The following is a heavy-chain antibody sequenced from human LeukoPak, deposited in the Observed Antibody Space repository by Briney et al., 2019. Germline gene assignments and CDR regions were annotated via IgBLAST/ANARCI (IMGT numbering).Heavy chain of an antibody. V-gene: IGHV3-23*01. Sequence: RGSLRLSCEASGFTFRTYGMTWVRQAPGKGLEWVSGITGSSTWTYYADSVKGRFTISRDNSNNILHLPMNSLRAEDTAIYYCARELVSLGTGYFDLWGRGTLVTVPS. D-gene: IGHD7-27*01. CDR2: ITGSSTWT. J-gene: IGHJ2*01. CDR1: GFTFRTYG. CDR3: ARELVSLGTGYFDL.